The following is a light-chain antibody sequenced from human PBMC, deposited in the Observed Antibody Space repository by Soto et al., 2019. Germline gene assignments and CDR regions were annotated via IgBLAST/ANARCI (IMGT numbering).Light chain of an antibody. V-gene: IGKV1-5*03. CDR2: KAS. CDR1: QSISSW. CDR3: QQLSRYPLT. J-gene: IGKJ4*01. Sequence: DIQMTQSPSTLSASVGDRVTITCRASQSISSWLAWYQQKPGKAPKLLINKASSLESGVPSRFSGSGSGTEFTLTISSLQPDDFATYYCQQLSRYPLTFGGGTKVDIK.